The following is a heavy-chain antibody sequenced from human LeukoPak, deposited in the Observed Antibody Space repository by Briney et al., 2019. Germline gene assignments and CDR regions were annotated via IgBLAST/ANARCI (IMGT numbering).Heavy chain of an antibody. CDR1: GGTFSSYA. CDR2: IIPIFGAA. D-gene: IGHD6-13*01. J-gene: IGHJ4*02. CDR3: AREEAAAALPFDY. V-gene: IGHV1-69*05. Sequence: ASVKVPCKASGGTFSSYAISWVRQAPGQGLEWMGRIIPIFGAANSAQKFQGRVTITTDESTSTAYMELSSLRSEVTAVYYCAREEAAAALPFDYWGQGTLVTVSS.